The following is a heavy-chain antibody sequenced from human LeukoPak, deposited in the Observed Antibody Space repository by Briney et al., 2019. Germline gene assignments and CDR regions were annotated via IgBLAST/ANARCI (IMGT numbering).Heavy chain of an antibody. J-gene: IGHJ5*02. D-gene: IGHD2-2*01. Sequence: ASVKVSGKASGYTFTSYVISWGRQAPGQGLEGRGWISAYNGNTNYAQKLQGRVTMTTDTSTSTAYMELRSLRSDDTAVYYCARDRPDIVVVPAAMSSWFDPWGQGTLVTVSS. V-gene: IGHV1-18*01. CDR1: GYTFTSYV. CDR2: ISAYNGNT. CDR3: ARDRPDIVVVPAAMSSWFDP.